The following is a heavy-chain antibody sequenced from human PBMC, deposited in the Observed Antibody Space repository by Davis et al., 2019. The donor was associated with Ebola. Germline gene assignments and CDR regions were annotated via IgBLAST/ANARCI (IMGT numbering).Heavy chain of an antibody. V-gene: IGHV1-18*01. CDR1: GYTFTSYG. CDR3: ARDRGFLEWLLFSGMDY. Sequence: ASVKVSCKASGYTFTSYGISWVRQAPGQGLEWMGWISAYNGNTNYAQKLQGRVTMTTDTSTSTAYMELRSLRSDDTAVYYCARDRGFLEWLLFSGMDYWGQGTLVTVSS. J-gene: IGHJ4*02. CDR2: ISAYNGNT. D-gene: IGHD3-3*01.